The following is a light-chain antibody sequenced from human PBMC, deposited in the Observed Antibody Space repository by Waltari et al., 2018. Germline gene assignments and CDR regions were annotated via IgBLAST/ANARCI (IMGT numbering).Light chain of an antibody. CDR3: AAWDDSLRSVL. J-gene: IGLJ2*01. CDR2: ANN. CDR1: NSNTGTNT. V-gene: IGLV1-44*01. Sequence: QSVLTQPPSASGTPGQRVTSSCSGSNSNTGTNTVNWSQQLSGTAPKLLIYANNQRPSGVPDRFSGSKSDTSASLVISGLQSEDEADYYCAAWDDSLRSVLFGGGTKLTVL.